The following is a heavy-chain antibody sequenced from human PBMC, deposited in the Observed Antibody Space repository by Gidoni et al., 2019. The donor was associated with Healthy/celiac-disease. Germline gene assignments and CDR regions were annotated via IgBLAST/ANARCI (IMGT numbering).Heavy chain of an antibody. Sequence: QVQLVQSGAAVKKPGASVKVSCTASGYTFTSYPMHWVRQAPGQRLEWMGWINAGNGNTKYSQKFQGRVTITRDTSASTAYMELSSLRSEDTAVYYCARVPMGPMTTVTINFDYWGQGTLVTVSS. J-gene: IGHJ4*02. CDR1: GYTFTSYP. CDR2: INAGNGNT. CDR3: ARVPMGPMTTVTINFDY. V-gene: IGHV1-3*01. D-gene: IGHD4-17*01.